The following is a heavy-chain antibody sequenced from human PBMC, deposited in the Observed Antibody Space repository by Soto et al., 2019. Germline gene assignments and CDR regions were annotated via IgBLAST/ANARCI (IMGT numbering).Heavy chain of an antibody. J-gene: IGHJ6*02. V-gene: IGHV3-73*02. CDR1: GFTFSGSA. CDR2: IRSKANSYAT. CDR3: TSSALIDCYYYYGMDV. D-gene: IGHD3-22*01. Sequence: EVQLVESGGGLVQPGGSLKLSGAASGFTFSGSAMHWVRQASGKGLEWVGRIRSKANSYATAYAASVTGRFTISRDDSKSTADLQINSLKTEDTAVYYCTSSALIDCYYYYGMDVWGQGTTVTVSS.